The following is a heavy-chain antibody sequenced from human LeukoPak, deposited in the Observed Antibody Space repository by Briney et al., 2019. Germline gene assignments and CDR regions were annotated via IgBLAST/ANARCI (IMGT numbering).Heavy chain of an antibody. V-gene: IGHV1-69*05. J-gene: IGHJ5*02. CDR3: ARDLGTARVGST. D-gene: IGHD1-26*01. CDR1: GCTFSSYA. Sequence: ASVKVSCKASGCTFSSYAISWVRQAPGQGLEWMGGIIPIFGTANYAQKFQGRVTITTDESTSTAYMELSSLRSEDTAVYYCARDLGTARVGSTWGQGTLVTVSS. CDR2: IIPIFGTA.